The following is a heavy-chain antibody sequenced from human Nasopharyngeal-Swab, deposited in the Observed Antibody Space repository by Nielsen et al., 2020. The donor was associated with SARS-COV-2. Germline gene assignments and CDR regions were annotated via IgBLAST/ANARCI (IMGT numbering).Heavy chain of an antibody. V-gene: IGHV3-15*01. CDR2: IRAKADGGTA. J-gene: IGHJ4*02. CDR1: GFSFTNDW. CDR3: STRPSDTHVL. Sequence: GESLNFSCAASGFSFTNDWCSWLRLAPGKGRERIARIRAKADGGTADYAAPVLARFTISRDDSTSTVFLQMDNLKTEDTAVYYCSTRPSDTHVLWGRGTLVTVSS.